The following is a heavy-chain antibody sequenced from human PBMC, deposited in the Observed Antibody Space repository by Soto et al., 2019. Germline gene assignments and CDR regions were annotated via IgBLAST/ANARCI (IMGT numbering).Heavy chain of an antibody. CDR2: IHYSGTT. Sequence: LSLTCTVSGGSITSGGYFWTWIRQPPGKGLEWIGYIHYSGTTSFFPSYNPSLRSRVTISEDTSKNQFSLKLLSVTTADTAVYFCAAGEASSRNLAPYYLDFWGQGTPVTVSS. CDR3: AAGEASSRNLAPYYLDF. V-gene: IGHV4-61*08. J-gene: IGHJ4*02. CDR1: GGSITSGGYF. D-gene: IGHD6-13*01.